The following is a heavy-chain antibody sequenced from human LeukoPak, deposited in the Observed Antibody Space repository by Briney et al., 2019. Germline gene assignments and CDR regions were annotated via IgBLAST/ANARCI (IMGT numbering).Heavy chain of an antibody. J-gene: IGHJ4*01. D-gene: IGHD1-1*01. CDR1: GFTFKSST. CDR3: ARDPYTGSMFDY. CDR2: IGHFTGDI. V-gene: IGHV3-21*01. Sequence: GGSLRLSCVATGFTFKSSTMSWVRQAPGKGLEWVAFIGHFTGDIFYADSVKGRFNISRDDAKDSVYLQMNSLRVDDTAVYFCARDPYTGSMFDYWGHGTLVTVSS.